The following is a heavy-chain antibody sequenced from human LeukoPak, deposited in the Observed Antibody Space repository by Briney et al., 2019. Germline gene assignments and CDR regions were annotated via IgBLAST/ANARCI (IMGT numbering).Heavy chain of an antibody. CDR3: ARDSDVDTAMVFDY. V-gene: IGHV3-7*01. D-gene: IGHD5-18*01. J-gene: IGHJ4*02. CDR1: GFTISTYW. CDR2: INQDGSKK. Sequence: GGSLRLSCTASGFTISTYWMSWVRQAPGKGLEWVANINQDGSKKYYVDSVKGRFTISRDNSKNTLYLQMNSLRAEDTAVYYCARDSDVDTAMVFDYWGQGTLVTVSS.